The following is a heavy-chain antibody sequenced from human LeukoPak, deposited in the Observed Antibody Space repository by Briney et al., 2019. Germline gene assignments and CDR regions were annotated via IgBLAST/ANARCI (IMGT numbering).Heavy chain of an antibody. CDR2: IQSSTNGGTV. J-gene: IGHJ4*02. Sequence: PGGSLRLSCAASGFTFSNTWMTWVRQAPGKGLEWIGRIQSSTNGGTVDYAAPVKGRFTISRDDSKNTLYLQMNSLRADDTAVYYCAKRCYESSGHYYGPYFDYWGQGTLVTVSS. D-gene: IGHD3-22*01. CDR1: GFTFSNTW. CDR3: AKRCYESSGHYYGPYFDY. V-gene: IGHV3-15*01.